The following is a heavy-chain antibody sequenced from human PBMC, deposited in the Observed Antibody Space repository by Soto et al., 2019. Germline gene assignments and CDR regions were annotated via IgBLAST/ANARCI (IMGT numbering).Heavy chain of an antibody. CDR1: GGSISSYY. CDR2: IYYSGST. V-gene: IGHV4-59*01. D-gene: IGHD4-17*01. CDR3: ARVPNYGDYNIDY. J-gene: IGHJ4*02. Sequence: LALTCTVSGGSISSYYWSWIRQPPGKGLEWIGYIYYSGSTNYNPSLKSRVTISVDTSKNQFSLKLSSVTAADTAVYYCARVPNYGDYNIDYWGQGTLVTVSS.